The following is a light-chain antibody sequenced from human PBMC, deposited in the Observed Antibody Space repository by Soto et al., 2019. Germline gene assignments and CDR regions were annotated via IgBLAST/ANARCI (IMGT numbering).Light chain of an antibody. J-gene: IGKJ3*01. V-gene: IGKV3-20*01. Sequence: EIVLTQSPGTLSLSPGERATLSCRASQSINNRYLAWYQQKPCQAPRLLIYAASSSATGIPDRFSGSGSGTDFTLTISRLEPEDFAVYYCQQFGSSPGFTFGPGTKVDIK. CDR3: QQFGSSPGFT. CDR2: AAS. CDR1: QSINNRY.